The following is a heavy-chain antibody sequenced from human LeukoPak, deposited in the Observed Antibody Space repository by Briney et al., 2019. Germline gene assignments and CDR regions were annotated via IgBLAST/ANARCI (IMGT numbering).Heavy chain of an antibody. Sequence: SETLSLTCTVSGGSISRGTYYWGWIRQPPGKGLEWLGSIYYSGSTHHNPARKSRGTISVDTSKNEFSLKLTSVTAADTAVYYCARHFRGYYYDAFDIWGQGTMVTVSS. V-gene: IGHV4-39*01. CDR3: ARHFRGYYYDAFDI. CDR1: GGSISRGTYY. CDR2: IYYSGST. D-gene: IGHD3-10*01. J-gene: IGHJ3*02.